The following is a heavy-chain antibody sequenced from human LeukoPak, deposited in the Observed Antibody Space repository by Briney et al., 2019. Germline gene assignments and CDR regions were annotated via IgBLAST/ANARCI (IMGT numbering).Heavy chain of an antibody. CDR3: ARDKGVLERARVRYYYGMDV. J-gene: IGHJ6*02. CDR2: IYSGGST. Sequence: GGSLRLSCAASGFTVSGNYMSWVRQAPGKGLEWVSVIYSGGSTYYADSVKGRFTISRDNSKNTLYLQMNSLRAEDTAVYYCARDKGVLERARVRYYYGMDVWGQGTTVTVSS. V-gene: IGHV3-66*01. D-gene: IGHD1-1*01. CDR1: GFTVSGNY.